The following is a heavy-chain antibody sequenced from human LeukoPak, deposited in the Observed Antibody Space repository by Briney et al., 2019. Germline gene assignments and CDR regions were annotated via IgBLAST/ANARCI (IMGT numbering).Heavy chain of an antibody. CDR1: GLTFSECW. Sequence: GGSLRLSCAVSGLTFSECWMHWVRQDAGKGLVWVAGISKDGGSTEYADFVKGRCTISRDNAENTLYLQMNSLTVDDTAVYYCTSGIGTYDYWGLGAQVTVSS. V-gene: IGHV3-74*03. CDR3: TSGIGTYDY. J-gene: IGHJ4*02. CDR2: ISKDGGST. D-gene: IGHD1-14*01.